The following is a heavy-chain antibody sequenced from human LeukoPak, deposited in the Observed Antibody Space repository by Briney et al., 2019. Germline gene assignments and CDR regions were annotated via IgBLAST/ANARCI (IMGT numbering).Heavy chain of an antibody. CDR3: ARGKVHDY. V-gene: IGHV3-23*01. CDR1: GFTFSSYA. CDR2: ISGSGGST. Sequence: AGGSLRLSCAASGFTFSSYAMSWVRQAPGKGLEWVSAISGSGGSTYYADSVKGRFTFSRDNAKNSLYLQMNSLRAEDTAMYYCARGKVHDYWGQGTSVIVSS. J-gene: IGHJ4*02.